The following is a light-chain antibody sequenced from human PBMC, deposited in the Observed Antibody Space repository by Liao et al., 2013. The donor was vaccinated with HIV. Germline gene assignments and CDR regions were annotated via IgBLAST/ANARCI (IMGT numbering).Light chain of an antibody. CDR3: QVWDTGSYHHV. Sequence: SYVLTQPPSVSVAPGKTARITCGGYNIGSKSVHWYQQKPGQAPVLVIYNDSDRPSGIPERFSGSNSGNTATLTISRVEAGDEADYYCQVWDTGSYHHVFGTGTKVTVL. V-gene: IGLV3-21*01. CDR2: NDS. CDR1: NIGSKS. J-gene: IGLJ1*01.